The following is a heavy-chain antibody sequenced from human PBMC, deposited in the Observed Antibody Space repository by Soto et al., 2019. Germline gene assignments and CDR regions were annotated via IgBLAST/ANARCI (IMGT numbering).Heavy chain of an antibody. CDR1: GFTFSSYA. Sequence: GGSLRLSCAASGFTFSSYAMSWVRQAPGKGLEWVSAISGSGGSTYYADSVKGRFTISRDNSKNTLYLQMNSLRAEDTAVYYCAKDRGYCSGGSCYSRARAPMDVWGQGTTVTDSS. J-gene: IGHJ6*02. V-gene: IGHV3-23*01. CDR2: ISGSGGST. D-gene: IGHD2-15*01. CDR3: AKDRGYCSGGSCYSRARAPMDV.